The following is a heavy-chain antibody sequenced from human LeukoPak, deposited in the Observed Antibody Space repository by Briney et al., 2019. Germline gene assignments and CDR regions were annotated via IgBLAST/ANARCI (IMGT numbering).Heavy chain of an antibody. D-gene: IGHD4-17*01. V-gene: IGHV3-30-3*01. J-gene: IGHJ3*02. CDR2: ISYDGSNK. CDR3: ARDYGADAFDI. CDR1: GFTFSSYD. Sequence: GGSLRLSCAASGFTFSSYDMHWVRQAPGKGLEWVAVISYDGSNKYYADSVKGRFTISRDNSKNTLYLQMNSLRAEDTAVYYCARDYGADAFDIWGQGTMVTVSS.